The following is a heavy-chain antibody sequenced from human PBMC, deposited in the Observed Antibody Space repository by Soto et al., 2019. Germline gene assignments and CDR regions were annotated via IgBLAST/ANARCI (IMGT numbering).Heavy chain of an antibody. CDR3: ARYCSSTSCYHDY. J-gene: IGHJ4*02. CDR2: IYYSGST. D-gene: IGHD2-2*01. V-gene: IGHV4-59*01. Sequence: SETRSLTCTVSGGSISSYSWRWIRQPPGKGLEWIGYIYYSGSTSYNPSLKSRVTISVDTAKNQFSLKLSSMTAADTAVYYCARYCSSTSCYHDYWGQGTLVTVS. CDR1: GGSISSYS.